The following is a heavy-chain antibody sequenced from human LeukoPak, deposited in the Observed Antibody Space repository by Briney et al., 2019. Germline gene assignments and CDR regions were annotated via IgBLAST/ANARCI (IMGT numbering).Heavy chain of an antibody. CDR1: GYTFTSYG. CDR2: ISAYNGNT. V-gene: IGHV1-18*01. J-gene: IGHJ5*02. CDR3: ARVPILYSWSVWFDP. Sequence: GASVKVSCKASGYTFTSYGISWVRQAPGQGLEWMGWISAYNGNTNYAQKLQGRVTMTADTSTSTAYMELRSLRSDDTAVYYCARVPILYSWSVWFDPWGQGTLVTVSS. D-gene: IGHD6-13*01.